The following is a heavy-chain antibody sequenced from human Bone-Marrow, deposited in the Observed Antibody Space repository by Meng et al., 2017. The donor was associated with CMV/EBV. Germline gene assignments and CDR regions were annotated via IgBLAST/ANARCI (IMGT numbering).Heavy chain of an antibody. J-gene: IGHJ5*02. V-gene: IGHV1-2*02. CDR3: ARDPGYCDSTNCWGIDP. D-gene: IGHD2-2*01. Sequence: ASVKVSCKASGFTFTDYYMQWVRQAPGQGLEWMGWINSNSGDTNYAQKFQGRVTMTRDTSISTAHMELSRLRSDDTAVYYCARDPGYCDSTNCWGIDPWGQATLVTVSS. CDR2: INSNSGDT. CDR1: GFTFTDYY.